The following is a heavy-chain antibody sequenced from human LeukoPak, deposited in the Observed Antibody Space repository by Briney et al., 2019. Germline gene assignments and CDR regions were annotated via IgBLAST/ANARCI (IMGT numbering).Heavy chain of an antibody. J-gene: IGHJ4*02. CDR3: VRLTYYYDSSGYF. CDR2: ISSSGSTI. V-gene: IGHV3-11*01. Sequence: PGRSLRLSCAASGFTFSGYYMSWIRQAPGKGLEWVSYISSSGSTIYYADSVKGRFTISRDNAKNSLYLQMNSLRAEDTAVYYCVRLTYYYDSSGYFWGQGTLVTVSS. D-gene: IGHD3-22*01. CDR1: GFTFSGYY.